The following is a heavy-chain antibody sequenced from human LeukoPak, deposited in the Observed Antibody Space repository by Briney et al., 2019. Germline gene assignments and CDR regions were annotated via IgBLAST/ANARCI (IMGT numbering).Heavy chain of an antibody. CDR2: IYYSGST. D-gene: IGHD3-10*01. J-gene: IGHJ4*02. Sequence: SETLSLTCTVSGGSISSSSYYWGWIRQPPGKGLEWIGSIYYSGSTYYNPSLKSRVTISVDTSKNQFSLKLSSVTAADTAVYYCASPKDTVALLGYWGQGTLVTVSS. CDR3: ASPKDTVALLGY. V-gene: IGHV4-39*01. CDR1: GGSISSSSYY.